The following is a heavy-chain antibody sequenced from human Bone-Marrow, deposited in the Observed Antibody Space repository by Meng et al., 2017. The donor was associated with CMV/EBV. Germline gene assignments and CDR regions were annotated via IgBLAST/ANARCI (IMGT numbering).Heavy chain of an antibody. V-gene: IGHV3-21*01. D-gene: IGHD3-3*01. Sequence: SGFTFSTYNMHWVRQAPGKGLEWVSSISSSSTYIFYADSAKGRFTISRDNAKNSLYLQMNSLRAEDTAVYYCARDMLFGVAPPNWFDPWGQGTLVTVSS. CDR2: ISSSSTYI. CDR3: ARDMLFGVAPPNWFDP. CDR1: GFTFSTYN. J-gene: IGHJ5*02.